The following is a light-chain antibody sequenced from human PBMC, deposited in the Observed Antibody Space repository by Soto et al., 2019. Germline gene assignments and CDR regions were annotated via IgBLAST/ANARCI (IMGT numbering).Light chain of an antibody. CDR1: QGIGST. J-gene: IGKJ4*01. Sequence: EIVMTQSPATLSVSPGERATLSCRASQGIGSTLAWYQQKPGQTPKLLIYDASTRATGVPARFSGGGSGTEFTLTINSLQSEDFAVYYCQQYGSSPHAFGGGTKVDIK. V-gene: IGKV3-15*01. CDR3: QQYGSSPHA. CDR2: DAS.